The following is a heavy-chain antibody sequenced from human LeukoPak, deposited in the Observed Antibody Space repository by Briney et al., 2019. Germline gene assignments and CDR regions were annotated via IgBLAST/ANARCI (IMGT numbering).Heavy chain of an antibody. CDR3: AREDRSGSYYKVLDY. D-gene: IGHD3-10*01. CDR2: INHSGST. J-gene: IGHJ4*02. V-gene: IGHV4-34*01. Sequence: SETLSLTCAVYGGSFSGYYWSWIRQPPGKGLEWIGEINHSGSTNYNPSLKSRVTISVDTSNNQFSLKLSSVTAADTAVYYCAREDRSGSYYKVLDYWGQGTLVTVSS. CDR1: GGSFSGYY.